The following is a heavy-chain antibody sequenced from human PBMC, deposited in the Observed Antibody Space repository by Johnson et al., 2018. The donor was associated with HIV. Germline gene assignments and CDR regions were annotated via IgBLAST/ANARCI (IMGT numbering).Heavy chain of an antibody. J-gene: IGHJ3*02. V-gene: IGHV3-30*02. D-gene: IGHD3-3*01. CDR2: IRYDGSNK. Sequence: QVQLVESGGGVVQPGGSLRLSCAASGFTFSSYGMHWVRQAPGKGLEWVAFIRYDGSNKYYADSVKGRFTISRDNAKNSLYLQMNSLRAEDTAVYYCARTSLEWFPFFDIWGRGTMVTVSS. CDR1: GFTFSSYG. CDR3: ARTSLEWFPFFDI.